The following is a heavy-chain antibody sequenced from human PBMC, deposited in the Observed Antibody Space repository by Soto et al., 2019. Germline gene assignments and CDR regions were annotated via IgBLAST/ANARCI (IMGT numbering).Heavy chain of an antibody. Sequence: ASVKVSCKASGYTFTSYDINWVRQATGQGLEWMGWMNPNSGNTGYAQKFQGRVTMTRNTSISTAYMELSSLRSEDTAVYYCARSYDFWSGYYNGNAFDIWGQGTMVTVSS. CDR1: GYTFTSYD. D-gene: IGHD3-3*01. CDR3: ARSYDFWSGYYNGNAFDI. V-gene: IGHV1-8*01. CDR2: MNPNSGNT. J-gene: IGHJ3*02.